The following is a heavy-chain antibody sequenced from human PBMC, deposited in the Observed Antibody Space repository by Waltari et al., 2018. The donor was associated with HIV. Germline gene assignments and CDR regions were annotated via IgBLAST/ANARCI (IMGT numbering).Heavy chain of an antibody. CDR2: IYYSGST. V-gene: IGHV4-39*01. CDR3: ARHTGDSSGYIGLDI. CDR1: GGSIRSSSYY. D-gene: IGHD3-22*01. Sequence: QLQLQESGPGLVKPSETLSLTCTVSGGSIRSSSYYWGWIRQPPGKGLEWIGSIYYSGSTYYNPSLKSRVTISVDTSKNQFSLKLSSVTAADTAVYYCARHTGDSSGYIGLDIWGQGTMVTVSS. J-gene: IGHJ3*02.